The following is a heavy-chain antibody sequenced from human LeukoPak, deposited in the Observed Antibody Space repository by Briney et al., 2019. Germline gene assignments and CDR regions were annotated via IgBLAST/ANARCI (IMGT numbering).Heavy chain of an antibody. CDR1: GYTFTGYY. CDR2: INPNSGGT. V-gene: IGHV1-2*02. Sequence: ASVKVSCKASGYTFTGYYMHWVRQAPGQGLEWMGWINPNSGGTNYAQKFQCRVTMTRDTSISTAYMELSRLRSDDTAVYYCASGVTVTTGANFDYWGQGTLVTVPS. CDR3: ASGVTVTTGANFDY. J-gene: IGHJ4*02. D-gene: IGHD4-17*01.